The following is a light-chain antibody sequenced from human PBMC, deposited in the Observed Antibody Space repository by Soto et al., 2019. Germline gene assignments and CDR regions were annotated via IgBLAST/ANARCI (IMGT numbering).Light chain of an antibody. Sequence: QSALTQPASVSGSPVQSITISCTGTSSDVGGYEFVSWYQQHPDNAPKLIIYDVSDRPSGESSRFSGSKSANTASLTISGLQAEDEADYYCSSYTSSGTYVFGTGTKLTVL. V-gene: IGLV2-14*01. CDR1: SSDVGGYEF. J-gene: IGLJ1*01. CDR2: DVS. CDR3: SSYTSSGTYV.